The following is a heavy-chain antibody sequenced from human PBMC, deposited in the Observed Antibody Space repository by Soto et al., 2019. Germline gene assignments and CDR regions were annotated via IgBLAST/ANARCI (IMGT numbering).Heavy chain of an antibody. CDR1: VFTFINYW. CDR3: ARVIGYYDGSGYPDY. D-gene: IGHD3-22*01. CDR2: ISSRSAYI. Sequence: GGSLRLSCAASVFTFINYWMHWVRQAPGKGLEWVSSISSRSAYIYYADSVKGRFSISRDNAKNSLFLQMNSLRAEDTAVYYCARVIGYYDGSGYPDYWGQGTLVTVS. J-gene: IGHJ4*02. V-gene: IGHV3-21*01.